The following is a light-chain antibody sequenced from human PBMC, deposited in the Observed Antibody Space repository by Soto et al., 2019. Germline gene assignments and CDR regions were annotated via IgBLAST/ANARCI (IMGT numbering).Light chain of an antibody. J-gene: IGLJ1*01. CDR2: QDS. CDR3: QAWDSSILYV. Sequence: SYELTQPPSVSVPPGQTASITCSGDKLGDKYACWYQQKPGQSPVLVIYQDSKRPSGIPERFSGSNSGNTATLTISGTQAMDEADYYCQAWDSSILYVFGTGTKVTV. V-gene: IGLV3-1*01. CDR1: KLGDKY.